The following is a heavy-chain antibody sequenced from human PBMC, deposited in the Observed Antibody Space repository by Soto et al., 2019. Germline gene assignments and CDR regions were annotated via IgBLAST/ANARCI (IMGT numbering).Heavy chain of an antibody. CDR3: EKGDCIRGSRKLSDV. D-gene: IGHD2-15*01. J-gene: IGHJ6*01. CDR2: LSCDGGST. Sequence: GNGLEWVSPLSCDGGSTYYADSVTCAFSSSRANSKTDLYLQMNSLRAEDTALFLFEKGDCIRGSRKLSDVWGQGTTVT. V-gene: IGHV3-43D*04.